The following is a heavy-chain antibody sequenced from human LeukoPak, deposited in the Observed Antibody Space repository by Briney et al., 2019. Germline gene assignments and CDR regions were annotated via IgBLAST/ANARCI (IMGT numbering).Heavy chain of an antibody. D-gene: IGHD6-19*01. CDR1: GFTFDDYA. CDR3: AKDGYSSGWLDYYYYYYMDV. J-gene: IGHJ6*03. CDR2: ISWDGGST. V-gene: IGHV3-43D*03. Sequence: GGSLRLSCAASGFTFDDYAMHWVRQAPGKGLEWVSLISWDGGSTYYADSVKGRFTISRDNSKNSLYLQMNSLRAEDTALYYCAKDGYSSGWLDYYYYYYMDVWGKGTTVTVSS.